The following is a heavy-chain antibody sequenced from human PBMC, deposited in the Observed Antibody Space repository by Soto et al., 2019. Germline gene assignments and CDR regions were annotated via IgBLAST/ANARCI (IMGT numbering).Heavy chain of an antibody. CDR3: ATDPREPYYYGSGVMDV. V-gene: IGHV1-24*01. J-gene: IGHJ6*02. D-gene: IGHD3-10*01. Sequence: ASVKVSCKDSGYTLTELSMHWVRQAPGKGLEWMGGFDPEDGETIYAQKFQGRVTMTEDTSTDTAYMELSSLRSEDTAVYYCATDPREPYYYGSGVMDVWGQGTTVTVSS. CDR2: FDPEDGET. CDR1: GYTLTELS.